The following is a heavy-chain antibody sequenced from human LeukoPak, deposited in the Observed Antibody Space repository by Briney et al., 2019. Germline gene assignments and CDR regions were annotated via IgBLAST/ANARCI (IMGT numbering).Heavy chain of an antibody. D-gene: IGHD3-16*02. J-gene: IGHJ3*02. Sequence: GGSLRLSCAASGFTFSSYWMSWVRQAPGKGLEWVANIKQDGSEKHYVDSVKGRFTISRDNAKNSLYLQMNSLRAEDTAVYYCAREDVITFGGVIGHAFDIWGQGTMVTVSS. V-gene: IGHV3-7*01. CDR3: AREDVITFGGVIGHAFDI. CDR1: GFTFSSYW. CDR2: IKQDGSEK.